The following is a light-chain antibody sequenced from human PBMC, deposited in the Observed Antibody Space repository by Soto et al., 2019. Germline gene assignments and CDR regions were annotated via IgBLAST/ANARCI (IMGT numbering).Light chain of an antibody. Sequence: QPVLTQPPSASGTPGQRVTISCSGSRSNIGSNAVSWYQQLPGTAPKLLIYNDNQRPSGVPDRFSASKSGTSASLAISGLQSEDEADDYCAAWDDSLNARGVFGGGTKLTVL. CDR2: NDN. CDR3: AAWDDSLNARGV. V-gene: IGLV1-44*01. CDR1: RSNIGSNA. J-gene: IGLJ3*02.